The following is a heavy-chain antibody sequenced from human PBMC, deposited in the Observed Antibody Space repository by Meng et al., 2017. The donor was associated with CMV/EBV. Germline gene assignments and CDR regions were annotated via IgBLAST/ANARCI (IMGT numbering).Heavy chain of an antibody. D-gene: IGHD3-3*01. J-gene: IGHJ4*02. CDR3: ARESSYDFSHDY. V-gene: IGHV1-46*02. CDR1: GYTFNSYY. Sequence: VSLVTSGAEVKKPGAYVKVSGKASGYTFNSYYMTWGRQAHGQGLEWMGIINPSGGSTSYAQKFQGRVTMTRDTSTSTVYMELSSLRSEDTAVYYCARESSYDFSHDYWGQGTLVTVSS. CDR2: INPSGGST.